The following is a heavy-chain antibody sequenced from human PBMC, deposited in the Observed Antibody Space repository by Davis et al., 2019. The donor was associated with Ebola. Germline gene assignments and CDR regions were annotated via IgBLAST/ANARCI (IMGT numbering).Heavy chain of an antibody. CDR2: LGTSADT. J-gene: IGHJ5*02. CDR1: GFMFSSYV. D-gene: IGHD3-9*01. Sequence: GESLKISCAASGFMFSSYVMSWVRQAPGKGLEWVSTLGTSADTYYADSVKGRFTISRDNSKNTLYLQMNSLRAEDTAVYYCARADYDILTGYLPWGQGTLVTVSS. V-gene: IGHV3-23*01. CDR3: ARADYDILTGYLP.